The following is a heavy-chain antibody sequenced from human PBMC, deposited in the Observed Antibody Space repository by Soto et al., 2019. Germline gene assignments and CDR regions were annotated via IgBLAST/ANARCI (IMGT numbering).Heavy chain of an antibody. J-gene: IGHJ5*01. D-gene: IGHD2-2*01. V-gene: IGHV6-1*01. CDR3: VRLVGNSWLDS. CDR1: GDSVSSNDAT. Sequence: QVQLQQSGQGLVKTSQTLSLTCAISGDSVSSNDATWDWIRQPPSRGLEWLGRTYYRSKWYIDYAAPVKSRIAINPDPSNNQLSLQLNSVTLDDTAVYYCVRLVGNSWLDSWGQGTLVTVSS. CDR2: TYYRSKWYI.